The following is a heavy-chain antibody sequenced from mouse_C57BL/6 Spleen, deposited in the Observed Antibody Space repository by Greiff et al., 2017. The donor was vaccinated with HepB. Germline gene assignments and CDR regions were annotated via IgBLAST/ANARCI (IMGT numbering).Heavy chain of an antibody. CDR1: GFTFSSYG. Sequence: EVQLVESGGDLVKPGGSLKLSCAASGFTFSSYGMSWVRQTPDKRLEWVATISSGGSYTYYPDSVNGRFTISRDNAKNTLYLQMSSLKSEDTAMYYCARDTYGNPYYFDYWGQGTTLTVAS. D-gene: IGHD2-1*01. J-gene: IGHJ2*01. CDR2: ISSGGSYT. CDR3: ARDTYGNPYYFDY. V-gene: IGHV5-6*01.